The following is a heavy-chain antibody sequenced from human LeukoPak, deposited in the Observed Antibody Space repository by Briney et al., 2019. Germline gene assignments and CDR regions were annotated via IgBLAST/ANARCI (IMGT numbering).Heavy chain of an antibody. CDR1: GFTFSNYG. Sequence: GGSLRLSCAASGFTFSNYGMHWVRQAPGKGLEWVAVIFYDGSIQYYADSVKGRFTISRDNSKNTLYLQMNSLRSDDTAVYYCAREGYDYVWGSYRRPYYYYYYMDVWGKGTTVTIS. J-gene: IGHJ6*03. CDR2: IFYDGSIQ. V-gene: IGHV3-30*19. CDR3: AREGYDYVWGSYRRPYYYYYYMDV. D-gene: IGHD3-16*02.